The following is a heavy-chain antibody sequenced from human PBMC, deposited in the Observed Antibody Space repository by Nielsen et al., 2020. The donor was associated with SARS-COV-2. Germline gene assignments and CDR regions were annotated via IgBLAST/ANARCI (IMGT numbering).Heavy chain of an antibody. CDR3: AGWPITIFGVVIQSYYGMDV. CDR2: ISGSGGST. D-gene: IGHD3-3*01. V-gene: IGHV3-23*01. Sequence: WIRQPPGKGLEWVSVISGSGGSTYYADSVKGRFTISRDNSKNTLYLQMNSLRAEDTAVYYCAGWPITIFGVVIQSYYGMDVWGQGTTVTVSS. J-gene: IGHJ6*02.